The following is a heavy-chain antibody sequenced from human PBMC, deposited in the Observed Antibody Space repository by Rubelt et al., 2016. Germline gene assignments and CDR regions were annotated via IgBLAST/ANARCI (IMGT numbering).Heavy chain of an antibody. CDR1: GFTFSSYW. Sequence: EVHLVESGGGLGKPGGSLRLSCAASGFTFSSYWMRWVRQAPGKGLRWVANIKHSGGENYYGDSVKGRFTITRDNAKNSLYLQMNSLRAEDTAVYYCARERAGSYWGQGTLVTVSS. CDR3: ARERAGSY. D-gene: IGHD3-10*01. J-gene: IGHJ4*02. V-gene: IGHV3-7*01. CDR2: IKHSGGEN.